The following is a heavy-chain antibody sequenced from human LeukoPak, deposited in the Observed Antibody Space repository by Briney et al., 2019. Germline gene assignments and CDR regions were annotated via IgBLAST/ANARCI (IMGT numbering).Heavy chain of an antibody. Sequence: SETLSLTCTVSGGSMRTYYWSWIRQPPGKGLEWIGYIYYSGSTNYNPSLKSRVTISVDTSKNQFSLKLSSVTAADTAVYYCARQGDDSSGYYYVGYWYFDLWGRGTLVTVSS. CDR3: ARQGDDSSGYYYVGYWYFDL. V-gene: IGHV4-59*08. D-gene: IGHD3-22*01. CDR1: GGSMRTYY. J-gene: IGHJ2*01. CDR2: IYYSGST.